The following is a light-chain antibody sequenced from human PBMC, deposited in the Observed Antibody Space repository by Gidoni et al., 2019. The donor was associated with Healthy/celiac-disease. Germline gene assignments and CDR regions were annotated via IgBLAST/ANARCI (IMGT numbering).Light chain of an antibody. CDR1: QDISNY. CDR2: DAS. J-gene: IGKJ2*04. CDR3: QQYDNHPPMCS. V-gene: IGKV1-33*01. Sequence: DIQMTQSPSSLSASVGDRVTITCQASQDISNYLNWYQQKPGKAPKLLIYDASNLETGVPSRFSGSGSGTDFTFTISSLQPEDIATYYCQQYDNHPPMCSFGQGTKLEIK.